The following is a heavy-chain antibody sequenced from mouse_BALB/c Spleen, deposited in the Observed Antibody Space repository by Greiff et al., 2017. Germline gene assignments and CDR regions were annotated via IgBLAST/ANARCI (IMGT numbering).Heavy chain of an antibody. CDR2: ILPGSGST. V-gene: IGHV1-9*01. CDR3: ARSDGNYQYYAMDY. D-gene: IGHD2-1*01. Sequence: QVQLQQSGAELMKPGASVKISCKATGYTFSSYWIEWVKQRPGHGLEWIGEILPGSGSTNYNEKFKGKATFTADTSSNTAYMQLSSLTSEDSAVCYCARSDGNYQYYAMDYWGQGTSVTVSS. J-gene: IGHJ4*01. CDR1: GYTFSSYW.